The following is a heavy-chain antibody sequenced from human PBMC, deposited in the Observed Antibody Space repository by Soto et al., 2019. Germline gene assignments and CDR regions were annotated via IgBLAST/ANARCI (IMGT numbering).Heavy chain of an antibody. CDR3: ARELYDFWSGYPKGGYYGMDV. CDR1: GFTFSSYE. J-gene: IGHJ6*02. Sequence: PGGSLRLSCAASGFTFSSYEMNWVRQAPGKGLEWVSYISSSGSTTYYADSVKGRFTISRDNAKNSLYLQMNSLRAEDTAVYYCARELYDFWSGYPKGGYYGMDVWGQGTTVTVSS. D-gene: IGHD3-3*01. CDR2: ISSSGSTT. V-gene: IGHV3-48*03.